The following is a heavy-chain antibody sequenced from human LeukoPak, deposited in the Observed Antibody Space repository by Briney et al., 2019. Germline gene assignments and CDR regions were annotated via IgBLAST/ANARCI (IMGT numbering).Heavy chain of an antibody. CDR3: ARIHAVHDAFDI. J-gene: IGHJ3*02. CDR2: IYSGGST. Sequence: PGGSLRLSCAASGFTVSSNYMSWVRQAPGKGLEWVSIIYSGGSTYYADSVKGRFTISRDNSKNTLYLQMNSLRAEDTAVYYCARIHAVHDAFDIWGQGTMVTVSS. V-gene: IGHV3-66*01. CDR1: GFTVSSNY. D-gene: IGHD2-8*01.